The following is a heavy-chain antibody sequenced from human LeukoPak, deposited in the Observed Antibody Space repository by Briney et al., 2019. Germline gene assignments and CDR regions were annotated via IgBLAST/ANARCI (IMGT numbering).Heavy chain of an antibody. J-gene: IGHJ4*02. CDR1: GFTFSSYS. D-gene: IGHD3-22*01. Sequence: GGSLRLSCVASGFTFSSYSMNWVRQAPGKGLEWVSSISSSSNYKYYADSVKGRFTISRDNAKNSLYLQMNSLRAEDTALYYCASSRYDSSGYYGIIGYWGQGTLVTVSS. CDR3: ASSRYDSSGYYGIIGY. V-gene: IGHV3-21*01. CDR2: ISSSSNYK.